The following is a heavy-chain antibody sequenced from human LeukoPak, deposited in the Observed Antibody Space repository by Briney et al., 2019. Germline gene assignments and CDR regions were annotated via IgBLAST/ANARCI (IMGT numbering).Heavy chain of an antibody. Sequence: PGGSLRLSCAASAFTFSDYSMNWVRQAPGKGLAWVSYISGRSSTIYYADSVKGRFTISRDNAKSSMYLQMNSLRAEDTAVYYCARDRLKSGSYYFDYWGQGTLVTVSS. CDR1: AFTFSDYS. J-gene: IGHJ4*02. CDR3: ARDRLKSGSYYFDY. D-gene: IGHD1-26*01. CDR2: ISGRSSTI. V-gene: IGHV3-48*01.